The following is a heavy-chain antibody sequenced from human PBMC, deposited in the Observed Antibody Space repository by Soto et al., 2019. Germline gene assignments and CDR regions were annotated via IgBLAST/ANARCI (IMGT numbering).Heavy chain of an antibody. CDR2: ISYDGSNK. Sequence: PGGSLRLSCAASGFTFSSYGMHWVRQAPGKGLEWAAVISYDGSNKYYADSVKGRFTISRDNSKNTLYLQMNSLRAEDTAVYYCAKDVGVVPAAIVHYWGQGTLVTVSS. CDR1: GFTFSSYG. CDR3: AKDVGVVPAAIVHY. J-gene: IGHJ4*02. V-gene: IGHV3-30*18. D-gene: IGHD2-2*01.